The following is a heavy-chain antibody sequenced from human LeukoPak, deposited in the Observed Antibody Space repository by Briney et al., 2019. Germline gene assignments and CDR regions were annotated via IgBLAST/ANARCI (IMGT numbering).Heavy chain of an antibody. CDR2: ISGSGGST. CDR3: AKEGDYYGSGSYRDGFDI. CDR1: GFTFSSYA. V-gene: IGHV3-23*01. D-gene: IGHD3-10*01. J-gene: IGHJ3*02. Sequence: GGSLRLSCAASGFTFSSYAMSWVRQAPGKGLEWVSAISGSGGSTFYADSVKGRFTISRDSFKNTLYLQMNSLRPEDTAVYYCAKEGDYYGSGSYRDGFDIWGQGTRATVSS.